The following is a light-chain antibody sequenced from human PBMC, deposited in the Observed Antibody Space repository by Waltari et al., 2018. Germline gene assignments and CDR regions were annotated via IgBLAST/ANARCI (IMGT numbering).Light chain of an antibody. Sequence: QSALTQPPSASGSPGQSVTISCTGTSSDVGGYSYVSWYQHHPGKAPKLIIYEVYKRPSGFPDRFSGAKSGNTASLTVSGLQAEDEADYYCSSYAGSNNLGVFGTGTKVTVL. V-gene: IGLV2-8*01. CDR1: SSDVGGYSY. CDR3: SSYAGSNNLGV. CDR2: EVY. J-gene: IGLJ1*01.